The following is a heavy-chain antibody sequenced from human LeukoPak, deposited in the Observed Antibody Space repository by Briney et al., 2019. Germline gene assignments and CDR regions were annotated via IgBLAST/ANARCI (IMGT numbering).Heavy chain of an antibody. J-gene: IGHJ4*02. V-gene: IGHV3-23*01. CDR3: AKDSIVVVVAATSGFDY. Sequence: GGSLRLSCAASGFTFTSYAMNWVRQAPGKGLEWVSGISGSGGSTYYADSVKGRFTISRDNSKNTLYLQMNSLRAEDTAVYYCAKDSIVVVVAATSGFDYWGQGTLVTVSS. CDR2: ISGSGGST. CDR1: GFTFTSYA. D-gene: IGHD2-15*01.